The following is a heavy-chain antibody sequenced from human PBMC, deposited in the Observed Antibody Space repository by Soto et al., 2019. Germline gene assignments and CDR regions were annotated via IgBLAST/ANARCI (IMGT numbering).Heavy chain of an antibody. CDR2: IDPSDSYT. CDR3: AGRYCSSTSCYYYYGMDV. J-gene: IGHJ6*02. D-gene: IGHD2-2*01. Sequence: PGESLKLCCKGSGYSFTSYWISWVRQMPGRGLEWMGRIDPSDSYTNYSPSFQGHVTISADKSISTAYLQWSSLKASDTAMYYCAGRYCSSTSCYYYYGMDVWGQGTTVTVSS. CDR1: GYSFTSYW. V-gene: IGHV5-10-1*01.